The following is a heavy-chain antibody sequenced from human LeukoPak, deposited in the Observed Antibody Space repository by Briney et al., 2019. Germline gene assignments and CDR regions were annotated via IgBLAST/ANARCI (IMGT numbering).Heavy chain of an antibody. CDR3: ARVDKNGGTTFDY. CDR1: GGSFSAYY. Sequence: SETLSLTCAVYGGSFSAYYWSWIRQPPGKGLEWIGEINHSGSTNYNPSLKSRVNISVDTSKNQLSLKLSSVTAADTAVYYCARVDKNGGTTFDYWGQGNLVTVSS. CDR2: INHSGST. J-gene: IGHJ4*01. V-gene: IGHV4-34*01. D-gene: IGHD2/OR15-2a*01.